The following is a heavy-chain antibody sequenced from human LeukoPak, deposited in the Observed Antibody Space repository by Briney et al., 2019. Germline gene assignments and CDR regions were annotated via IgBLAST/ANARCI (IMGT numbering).Heavy chain of an antibody. D-gene: IGHD2-2*01. J-gene: IGHJ6*03. Sequence: GGSLRLSCAASGFTVSSNYMSWVRQAPGKGLEWVSVIYSGGSTYYADSVKGRFTISRDNSKNTLYLQMNSLRAEDTAVYYCARDPGYCRSTSCFYYYMDVWGKGTTVTVSS. CDR1: GFTVSSNY. CDR2: IYSGGST. V-gene: IGHV3-53*05. CDR3: ARDPGYCRSTSCFYYYMDV.